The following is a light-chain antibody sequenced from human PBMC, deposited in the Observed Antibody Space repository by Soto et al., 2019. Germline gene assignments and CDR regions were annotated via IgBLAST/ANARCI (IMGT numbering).Light chain of an antibody. J-gene: IGKJ5*01. Sequence: DIQMTQSPSSVSASVGDRVTITCRASQDISSWLAWYQQKPGKAPKLLIYAASSLQHGVPSRFSGSGSGTEFTLTINSLQAEDCAVYYCQQYYNWPRTFGQGTRLEIK. CDR1: QDISSW. CDR3: QQYYNWPRT. V-gene: IGKV1-12*01. CDR2: AAS.